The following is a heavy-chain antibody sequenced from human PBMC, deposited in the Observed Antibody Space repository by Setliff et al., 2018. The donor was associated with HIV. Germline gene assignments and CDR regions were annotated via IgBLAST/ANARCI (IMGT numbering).Heavy chain of an antibody. CDR2: IKSKTDGGTT. V-gene: IGHV3-15*01. Sequence: PGGSLRFSCAASGFTFTNAWMSWDRQAPGKGLEWVGRIKSKTDGGTTDFAAPVKGRFTISRDDSKNTLYLQMNSLKTEDTAIYYCTTARLQLWSEYFQHWGQGNLVTVSS. CDR3: TTARLQLWSEYFQH. D-gene: IGHD5-18*01. J-gene: IGHJ1*01. CDR1: GFTFTNAW.